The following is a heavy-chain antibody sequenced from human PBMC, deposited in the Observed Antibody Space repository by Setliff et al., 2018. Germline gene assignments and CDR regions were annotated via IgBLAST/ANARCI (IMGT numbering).Heavy chain of an antibody. CDR3: ARDPIAAAGLYYYYYYMDV. D-gene: IGHD6-13*01. CDR1: GGSFSGYY. CDR2: IIHSGST. Sequence: SETLSLTCAVYGGSFSGYYWSWIRQPPGKRLEWIGEIIHSGSTNYNPSLKSRVTISMDTSKNQFSLKVSSVTAADTAVYYCARDPIAAAGLYYYYYYMDVWGKGTTVTVSS. V-gene: IGHV4-34*12. J-gene: IGHJ6*03.